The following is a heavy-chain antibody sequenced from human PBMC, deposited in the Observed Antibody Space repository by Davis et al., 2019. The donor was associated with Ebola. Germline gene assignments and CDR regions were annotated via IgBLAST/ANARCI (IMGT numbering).Heavy chain of an antibody. J-gene: IGHJ3*02. V-gene: IGHV1-18*04. Sequence: ASVKVSCKTSGFTFSSYGISFVRQAPGQGLEWMGWISGYNGNTNYAQKFQGRVTLTTDASTTTAYMDLTSLRSEDTAVYYCAAGGVGGGFDIWGQGTMVTVSS. CDR3: AAGGVGGGFDI. D-gene: IGHD2-15*01. CDR2: ISGYNGNT. CDR1: GFTFSSYG.